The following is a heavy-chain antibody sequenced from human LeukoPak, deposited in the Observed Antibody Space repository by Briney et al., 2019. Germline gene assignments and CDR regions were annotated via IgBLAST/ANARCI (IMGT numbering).Heavy chain of an antibody. J-gene: IGHJ6*02. CDR2: ISYDGSNK. Sequence: GGSLRLSCAASGFTFSSYGMHWVRQAPGKGLEWVAVISYDGSNKYYADSVKGRFTISRDNSKNTLYLQMNSLRAEDTAVYYCAKAWGATLSRRGWLQSYYGMDVWGQGTTVTVSS. D-gene: IGHD5-24*01. CDR3: AKAWGATLSRRGWLQSYYGMDV. V-gene: IGHV3-30*18. CDR1: GFTFSSYG.